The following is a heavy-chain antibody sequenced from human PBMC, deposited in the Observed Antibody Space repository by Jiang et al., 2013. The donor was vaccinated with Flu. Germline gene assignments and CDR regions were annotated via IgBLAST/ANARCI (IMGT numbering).Heavy chain of an antibody. V-gene: IGHV7-4-1*02. J-gene: IGHJ4*02. Sequence: QSGSELKKPGASVKVSCKASGYTFNSHGMNWVRQAPGQGLEWMGWINTDTGNPTYAQGFTGRFLFSLDTAVSTAYLEVSGLKADDSAVYYCARGVGLIYHFDYWGQGTLVTVSS. CDR1: GYTFNSHG. CDR3: ARGVGLIYHFDY. D-gene: IGHD3-10*01. CDR2: INTDTGNP.